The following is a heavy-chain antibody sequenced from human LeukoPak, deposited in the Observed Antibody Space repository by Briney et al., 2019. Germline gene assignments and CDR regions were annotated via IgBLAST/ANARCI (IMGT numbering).Heavy chain of an antibody. CDR3: ARDDPSAWYGD. V-gene: IGHV3-7*01. J-gene: IGHJ4*02. D-gene: IGHD6-19*01. Sequence: PGGSLRPSCSASGFTFSNYWMTWVRQAPGKGLEWVANTNADGSDKYYLGSVKGRFTISRDNAKNSLYLQMNNLRVEDTAVYYCARDDPSAWYGDWGQGTLVTVSS. CDR2: TNADGSDK. CDR1: GFTFSNYW.